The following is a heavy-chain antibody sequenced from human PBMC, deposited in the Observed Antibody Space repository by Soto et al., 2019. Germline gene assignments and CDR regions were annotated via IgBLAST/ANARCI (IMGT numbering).Heavy chain of an antibody. V-gene: IGHV3-30-3*01. CDR1: GFTFSSYA. Sequence: GGSVRLSCAASGFTFSSYAMHWVRQAPGKGLEWVAVISYDGSNKYYADSVKGRFTISRDNSKNTLYLQMNSLRAEDTAVYYCARAEISVTVGYYGMDVWGQGTTVTVSS. CDR2: ISYDGSNK. J-gene: IGHJ6*02. CDR3: ARAEISVTVGYYGMDV. D-gene: IGHD1-26*01.